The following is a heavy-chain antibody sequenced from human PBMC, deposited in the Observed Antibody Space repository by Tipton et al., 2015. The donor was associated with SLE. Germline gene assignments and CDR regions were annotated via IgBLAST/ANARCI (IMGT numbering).Heavy chain of an antibody. Sequence: SLRLSCAASGFPFSISWMHWVRQAPGKGLVWVSCISFDGSSTKYADSVKGRFTISRDNAKNTLNLQMTGLRAEDTAVYYCAGANYYDSRGYQRAGAFDIWGQGTMVTVSS. CDR3: AGANYYDSRGYQRAGAFDI. CDR2: ISFDGSST. CDR1: GFPFSISW. D-gene: IGHD3-22*01. V-gene: IGHV3-74*03. J-gene: IGHJ3*02.